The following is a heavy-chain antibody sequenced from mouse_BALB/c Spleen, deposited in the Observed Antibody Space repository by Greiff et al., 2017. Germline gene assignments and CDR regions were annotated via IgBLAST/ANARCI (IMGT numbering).Heavy chain of an antibody. Sequence: EVKLMESGPGLVKPSQSLSLTCSVTGYSITSGYYWNWIRQFPGNKLEWMGYISYDGSNNYNPSLKNRISITRDTSKNQFFLKLNSVTTEDTATYYCARGSMITTNYYFDYWGQGTTLTVSS. CDR1: GYSITSGYY. D-gene: IGHD2-4*01. CDR3: ARGSMITTNYYFDY. V-gene: IGHV3-6*02. J-gene: IGHJ2*01. CDR2: ISYDGSN.